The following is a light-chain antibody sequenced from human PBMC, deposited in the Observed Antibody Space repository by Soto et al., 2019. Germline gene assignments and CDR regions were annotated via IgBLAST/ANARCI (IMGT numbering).Light chain of an antibody. J-gene: IGKJ1*01. V-gene: IGKV3-20*01. Sequence: ERVLAQSPDTLSVSPGERAIVSCRARQTVTSNFLAWYQQRPGQAPRLLIYGASSTAAGIPDRFSGSGSGTDFTLTIRRLEPEDLAVYYCQQYGTSPETFGQGTKVDIK. CDR2: GAS. CDR1: QTVTSNF. CDR3: QQYGTSPET.